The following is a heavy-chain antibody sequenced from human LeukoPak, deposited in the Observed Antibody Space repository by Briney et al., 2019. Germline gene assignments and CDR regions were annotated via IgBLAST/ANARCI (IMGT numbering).Heavy chain of an antibody. CDR1: GFTVSSNY. J-gene: IGHJ4*02. Sequence: GGSLRLSCAASGFTVSSNYMSWVRQAPGKGLEWVSAISDSGGSTFYTASVKGRFTISRDNSKNTLYLQMDSLRAEDTAVYYCAKDLRPSDYWGQGTLVTVSS. V-gene: IGHV3-23*01. D-gene: IGHD2-2*01. CDR3: AKDLRPSDY. CDR2: ISDSGGST.